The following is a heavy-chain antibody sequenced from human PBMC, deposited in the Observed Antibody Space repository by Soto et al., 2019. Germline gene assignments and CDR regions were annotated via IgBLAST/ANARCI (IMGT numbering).Heavy chain of an antibody. D-gene: IGHD3-22*01. CDR1: GGSFSGHS. J-gene: IGHJ5*01. V-gene: IGHV4-34*01. CDR3: STRAYDTNGYYRFDP. CDR2: INHSGRV. Sequence: SETLSLTCAVYGGSFSGHSWTWIRQSPGKGLEWIGDINHSGRVNYSPSLKSRVTISLDTSKNQFSLTLSAVTAADTAMYYCSTRAYDTNGYYRFDPWGQGTPVTVSS.